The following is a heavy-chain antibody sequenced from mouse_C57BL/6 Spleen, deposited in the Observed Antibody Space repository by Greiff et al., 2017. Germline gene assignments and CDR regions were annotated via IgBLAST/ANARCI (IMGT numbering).Heavy chain of an antibody. CDR3: ARETSDPTGGYFDV. V-gene: IGHV5-4*01. Sequence: EVKLMESGGGLVKPGGSLKLSCAASGFTFSSYAMSWVRQTPEKRLEWVATISDGGRYTYYPDNVKGRFTISRDNAKNNLYLQMSQLKSEDTAMYYCARETSDPTGGYFDVWGTGTTGTVSS. J-gene: IGHJ1*03. CDR1: GFTFSSYA. CDR2: ISDGGRYT.